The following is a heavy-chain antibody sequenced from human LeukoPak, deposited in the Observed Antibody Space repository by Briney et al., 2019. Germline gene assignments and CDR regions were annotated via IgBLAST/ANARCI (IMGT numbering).Heavy chain of an antibody. Sequence: PSETLSLTCAVYGGSFSGYYWSWIRQPPGKGLEWIGEINHSETTNYNPSLKSRVTISVDTSKNQFSLKLNSVTAADTAVYYCASLGEYYFDYWGQGTLVTVSS. D-gene: IGHD3-3*01. CDR2: INHSETT. V-gene: IGHV4-34*01. CDR3: ASLGEYYFDY. CDR1: GGSFSGYY. J-gene: IGHJ4*02.